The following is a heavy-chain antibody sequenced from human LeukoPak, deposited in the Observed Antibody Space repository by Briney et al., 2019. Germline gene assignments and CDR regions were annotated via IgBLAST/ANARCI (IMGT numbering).Heavy chain of an antibody. CDR3: ARTPSYYDSSGYYFRPYAFDI. CDR1: GGSFSGYY. J-gene: IGHJ3*02. V-gene: IGHV4-34*01. Sequence: SETLSLTCAVYGGSFSGYYWSWIRQPPGKGLEWIGEIYHSGSTNYNPSLKSRVTISVDTSKNQFSLKLSSVTAADTAVYYCARTPSYYDSSGYYFRPYAFDIWGQGTMVTVSS. D-gene: IGHD3-22*01. CDR2: IYHSGST.